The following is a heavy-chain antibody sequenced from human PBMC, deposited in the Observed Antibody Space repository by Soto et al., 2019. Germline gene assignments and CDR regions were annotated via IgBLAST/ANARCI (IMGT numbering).Heavy chain of an antibody. CDR3: ARGVHYDSSGYYYFY. CDR2: IIPLFGTA. CDR1: GGTFSTYA. J-gene: IGHJ4*02. V-gene: IGHV1-69*13. Sequence: PEASVKVSCKASGGTFSTYAIDWVRQAPGQGLEWMGGIIPLFGTAKYAQNFQGRITITADESTNTAYMELRSLRSQDTAVYYCARGVHYDSSGYYYFYWGQGTLVTVSS. D-gene: IGHD3-22*01.